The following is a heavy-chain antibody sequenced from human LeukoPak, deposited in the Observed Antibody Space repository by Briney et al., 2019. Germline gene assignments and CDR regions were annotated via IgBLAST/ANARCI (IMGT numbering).Heavy chain of an antibody. CDR1: GFTFSTYW. CDR2: ISSSSSYI. J-gene: IGHJ3*02. V-gene: IGHV3-21*01. D-gene: IGHD3-10*01. CDR3: AREENVLLWFGELNAFDI. Sequence: GGSLRLSCAASGFTFSTYWMSWVRQAPGKGLEWVSSISSSSSYIYYADSVKGRFTISRDNAKNSLYLQMNSLRAEDTAVYYCAREENVLLWFGELNAFDIWGQGTMVTVSS.